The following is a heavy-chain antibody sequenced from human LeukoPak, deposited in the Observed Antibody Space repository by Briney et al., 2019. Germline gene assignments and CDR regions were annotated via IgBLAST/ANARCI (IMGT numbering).Heavy chain of an antibody. D-gene: IGHD2-15*01. V-gene: IGHV1-69*06. J-gene: IGHJ6*04. CDR3: ARSRDIVVVVANYYYYYGMDV. Sequence: ASVKVSCKASGGTFSSYAISWVRQAPGQGLEWRGGIIPIFGTANYAQKFQGRVTITADKSTNTAYMELSSLRSEDTAVYYCARSRDIVVVVANYYYYYGMDVWGKGTTVTVSS. CDR2: IIPIFGTA. CDR1: GGTFSSYA.